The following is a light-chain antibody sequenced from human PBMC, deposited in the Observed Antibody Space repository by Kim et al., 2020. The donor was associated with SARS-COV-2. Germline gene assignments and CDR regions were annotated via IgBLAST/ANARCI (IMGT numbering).Light chain of an antibody. CDR1: SSNIGAGYD. V-gene: IGLV1-40*01. CDR3: QSYDSSLRGSV. J-gene: IGLJ2*01. CDR2: ANN. Sequence: RVTISCTGSSSNIGAGYDVHWYQQFTGTAPNLLIYANNNRPSGVPDRFSGSKSGTSASLAITGLQTEDEADYYCQSYDSSLRGSVFGGGTKVTVL.